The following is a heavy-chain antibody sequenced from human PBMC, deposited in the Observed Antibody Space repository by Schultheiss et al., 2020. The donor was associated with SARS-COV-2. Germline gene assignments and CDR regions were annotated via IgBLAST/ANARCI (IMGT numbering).Heavy chain of an antibody. CDR3: ARGGAARPSGYYYYGFDV. Sequence: ASVKVSCKASGYTFTSYYMHWVRQAPGQGLEWMGWINPNSGDTNYAQKFQGRVTMTRDTSNSTAYMDLSSLGYGDTASYYCARGGAARPSGYYYYGFDVWGQGTTVTVSS. CDR1: GYTFTSYY. D-gene: IGHD6-6*01. CDR2: INPNSGDT. V-gene: IGHV1-2*02. J-gene: IGHJ6*02.